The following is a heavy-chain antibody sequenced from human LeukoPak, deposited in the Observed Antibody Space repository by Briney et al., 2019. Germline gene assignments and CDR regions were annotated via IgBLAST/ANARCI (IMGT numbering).Heavy chain of an antibody. CDR2: INHSGST. CDR3: AGGIKWEPFPGSPFDP. D-gene: IGHD1-26*01. Sequence: SETLSLTCAVYGGSFSGYYWSWIRQPPGKGLEWIGEINHSGSTNYNPSLKSRVTISVDTSKNQFSLKLSSVTAADTAVYYCAGGIKWEPFPGSPFDPWGQGTLVTVSS. CDR1: GGSFSGYY. V-gene: IGHV4-34*01. J-gene: IGHJ5*02.